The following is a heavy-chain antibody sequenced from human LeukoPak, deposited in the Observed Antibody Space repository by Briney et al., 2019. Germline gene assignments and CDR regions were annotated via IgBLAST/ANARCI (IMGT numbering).Heavy chain of an antibody. CDR1: GFTFSIYG. CDR2: LRNDGSTK. Sequence: TGGSLRLSCAASGFTFSIYGMHWVRQAPGRGLEWVALLRNDGSTKYYADSVKARFTISRDNSKNTLYLEMNSLRAEDTAVYYCARNIRGYYFDYWGQGTLVTVSS. D-gene: IGHD3-16*01. CDR3: ARNIRGYYFDY. J-gene: IGHJ4*02. V-gene: IGHV3-30*02.